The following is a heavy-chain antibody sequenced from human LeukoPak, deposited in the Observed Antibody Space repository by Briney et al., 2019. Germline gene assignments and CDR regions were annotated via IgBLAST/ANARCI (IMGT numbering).Heavy chain of an antibody. J-gene: IGHJ5*02. V-gene: IGHV5-51*01. Sequence: GESLKISCKGSGYSFTSYWIGWVRQMPGKGLEWMGIIYPGDSDTRYSPSFQGQVTISADKSISTAYLQWSSLKASDTAMYYCARHHNSVRGEVISWFDPWGQGTLVTVSS. CDR2: IYPGDSDT. CDR3: ARHHNSVRGEVISWFDP. D-gene: IGHD3-10*01. CDR1: GYSFTSYW.